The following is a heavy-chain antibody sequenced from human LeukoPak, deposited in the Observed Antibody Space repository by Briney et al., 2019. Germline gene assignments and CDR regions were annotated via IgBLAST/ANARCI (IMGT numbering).Heavy chain of an antibody. CDR1: GFTFSNYA. CDR3: AKVHGRYSTYFYFDL. Sequence: GGSLRLSCAASGFTFSNYAMGYVRQAPGKGLEWVSAITGNGGGTYYADSVKGRFTISRDNSKNTLSLQMNTLRAEDTAVYYCAKVHGRYSTYFYFDLWGRGTLVTVSS. D-gene: IGHD1-26*01. V-gene: IGHV3-23*01. J-gene: IGHJ2*01. CDR2: ITGNGGGT.